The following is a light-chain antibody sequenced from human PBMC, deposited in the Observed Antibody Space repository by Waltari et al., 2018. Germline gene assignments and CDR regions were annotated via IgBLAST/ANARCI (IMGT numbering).Light chain of an antibody. Sequence: DILMTQSPSSLSASVRDRVTITCRASQNISSYLNWYQQKPGKAPKHLIYAASSLQSGVPSRFSGSGSGTDFTLTISSLQPEDFATYSCQQSYSTPFTFGPGTKVDFE. CDR1: QNISSY. J-gene: IGKJ3*01. CDR3: QQSYSTPFT. V-gene: IGKV1-39*01. CDR2: AAS.